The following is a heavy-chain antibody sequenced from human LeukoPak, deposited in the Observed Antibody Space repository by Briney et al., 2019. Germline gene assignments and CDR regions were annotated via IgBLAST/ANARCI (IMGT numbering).Heavy chain of an antibody. CDR2: IYYSGST. CDR1: GVSISSYY. V-gene: IGHV4-59*08. CDR3: ARHGALGYCSSTSCPNWFDP. D-gene: IGHD2-2*01. J-gene: IGHJ5*02. Sequence: SETLSLTCTVSGVSISSYYWSWLRQPPGKGLEWIGYIYYSGSTNYNPSLKSRVTISVDTSKNQFSLKLSSVTAADTAVYYCARHGALGYCSSTSCPNWFDPWGQGTLVTVSS.